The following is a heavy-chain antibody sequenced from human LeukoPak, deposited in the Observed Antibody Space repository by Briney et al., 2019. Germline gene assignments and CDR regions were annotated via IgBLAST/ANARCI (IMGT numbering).Heavy chain of an antibody. CDR3: AEDRQLKDRREDWFDP. V-gene: IGHV3-30*02. CDR1: GFTFSSYG. Sequence: PGGSLRLSCAASGFTFSSYGMHWVRQAPGKGLEWVAFIRYDGSNKYYADSVKGRFTISRDNSKNTLYLQMNSLRAEDTAVYYCAEDRQLKDRREDWFDPWGQGTLVTVSS. D-gene: IGHD6-13*01. CDR2: IRYDGSNK. J-gene: IGHJ5*02.